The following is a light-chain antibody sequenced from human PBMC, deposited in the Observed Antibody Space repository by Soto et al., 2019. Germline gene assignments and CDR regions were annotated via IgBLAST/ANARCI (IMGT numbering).Light chain of an antibody. CDR3: NSYRTVSTYV. CDR2: DVS. V-gene: IGLV2-14*03. J-gene: IGLJ1*01. Sequence: QSALTQPASVSGSPGQSITISCTGTSSDIGGYNFVSWYQHHPGKAPKLLIHDVSNRPSGVSIRFSGSKSGNTASLTISGLQAEDEADYYCNSYRTVSTYVFGTGTKVTVL. CDR1: SSDIGGYNF.